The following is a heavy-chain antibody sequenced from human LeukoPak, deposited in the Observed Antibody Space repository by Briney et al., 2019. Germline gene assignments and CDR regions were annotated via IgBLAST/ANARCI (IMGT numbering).Heavy chain of an antibody. V-gene: IGHV3-73*01. CDR1: GFTFSGSA. D-gene: IGHD3-22*01. CDR2: IRSKANSYAT. CDR3: TIDLYYDSSGYFIGDY. J-gene: IGHJ4*02. Sequence: GGSLRLSCAASGFTFSGSAIHWVRQASGKGLEWVGRIRSKANSYATAYAASVKGRFTISRDDSKNTVYLQMNSLKTEDTAVYYCTIDLYYDSSGYFIGDYWGQGTLVTVSS.